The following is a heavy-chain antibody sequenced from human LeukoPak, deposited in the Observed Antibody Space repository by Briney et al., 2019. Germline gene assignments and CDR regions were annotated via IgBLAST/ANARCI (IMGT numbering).Heavy chain of an antibody. CDR1: GGSISSSGYY. J-gene: IGHJ4*02. V-gene: IGHV4-39*01. D-gene: IGHD2-2*01. CDR2: IYYSGST. Sequence: PSETLSLTCTVSGGSISSSGYYWGWIRQPPGKGLEWIGSIYYSGSTNYNPSLKSRVTIYVDTSRNQFSLKLSSVTAADTAVYYCARQGYCSSTSCYNRGFFDYWGQGTLVTVSS. CDR3: ARQGYCSSTSCYNRGFFDY.